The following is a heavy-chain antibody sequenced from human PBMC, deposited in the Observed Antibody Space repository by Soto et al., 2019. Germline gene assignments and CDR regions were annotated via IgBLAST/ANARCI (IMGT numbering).Heavy chain of an antibody. CDR1: GGSIRSGNYY. J-gene: IGHJ2*01. Sequence: QVQLQESGPGLVKPSQTLSLTCTVSGGSIRSGNYYWSWIRQHPGTGLEWIGYIYYSGSTYYNPSLKSRITMSVDTSKNQFSLKLSSVTAADTAVYYCARDQFTGAWYFDLWGRGTLVTVSS. CDR3: ARDQFTGAWYFDL. V-gene: IGHV4-31*03. D-gene: IGHD7-27*01. CDR2: IYYSGST.